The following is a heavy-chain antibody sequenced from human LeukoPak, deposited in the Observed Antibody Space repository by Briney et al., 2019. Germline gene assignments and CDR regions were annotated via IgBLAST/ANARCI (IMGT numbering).Heavy chain of an antibody. V-gene: IGHV1-18*04. J-gene: IGHJ4*02. D-gene: IGHD3-10*01. CDR1: GYTFTSYG. CDR3: ARGTLGGSGSYSTFDY. Sequence: ASVKVSCKASGYTFTSYGISWVRQAPGQGLEWMGWISAYNGNTNYARKLQGRVTMTTDTSTSTAYMELRSLRSDDTAVYYCARGTLGGSGSYSTFDYWGQGTLVTVSS. CDR2: ISAYNGNT.